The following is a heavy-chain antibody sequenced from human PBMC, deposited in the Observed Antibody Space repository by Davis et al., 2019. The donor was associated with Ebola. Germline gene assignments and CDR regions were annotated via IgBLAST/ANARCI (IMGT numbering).Heavy chain of an antibody. J-gene: IGHJ4*02. V-gene: IGHV4-34*01. CDR2: INHSGST. CDR1: GGSFSGYY. CDR3: ASTKRGYCSGGSCYPQY. Sequence: PSETLSLTCAVYGGSFSGYYWSWIRQPPGKGLEWIGEINHSGSTNYNPSLKSRVTISVDTSKNQFSLKLSSVTAADTAVYYCASTKRGYCSGGSCYPQYWGQGTLVTVSS. D-gene: IGHD2-15*01.